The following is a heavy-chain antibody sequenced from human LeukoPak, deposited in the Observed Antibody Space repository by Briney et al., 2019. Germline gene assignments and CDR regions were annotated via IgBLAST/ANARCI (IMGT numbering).Heavy chain of an antibody. V-gene: IGHV3-48*04. CDR3: ARSTMDTYYDFWSGYYTPPDYFDY. Sequence: GGSLRLSCAASGFTFSSYSMNWVRQAPGKGLEWVSYISSSGSTIYYADSVKGRFTISRDNAKNSLYLQMNSLRAEDTAVYYCARSTMDTYYDFWSGYYTPPDYFDYWGQGTLVTVSS. D-gene: IGHD3-3*01. CDR2: ISSSGSTI. CDR1: GFTFSSYS. J-gene: IGHJ4*02.